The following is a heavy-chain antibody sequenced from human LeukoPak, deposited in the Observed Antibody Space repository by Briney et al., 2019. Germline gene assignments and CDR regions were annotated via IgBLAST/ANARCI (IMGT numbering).Heavy chain of an antibody. CDR2: IYYSGST. CDR3: ARLRIAVGGFDY. Sequence: PSETLSLTCTVSGGSISSGDYYWTWLRQPPGKDLEWIGYIYYSGSTYYNPSLKSRVTISIDTSKNQFSLKLSSVTAADTAVYYCARLRIAVGGFDYWGQGTLLTVSS. V-gene: IGHV4-30-4*01. J-gene: IGHJ4*02. CDR1: GGSISSGDYY. D-gene: IGHD6-19*01.